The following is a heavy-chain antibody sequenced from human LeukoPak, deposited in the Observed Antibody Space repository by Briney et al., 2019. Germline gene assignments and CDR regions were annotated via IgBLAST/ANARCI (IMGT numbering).Heavy chain of an antibody. V-gene: IGHV3-30-3*01. D-gene: IGHD3-3*01. J-gene: IGHJ4*02. CDR2: ISYDGSNK. CDR3: ATAAGADFFDY. CDR1: GFTFSSYA. Sequence: GRSLRLSCAASGFTFSSYAMHWVRQAPGKGLEWVAVISYDGSNKYYADSVKGRFTISRDNSKNTLYLQMNSLRAEDTAVYYCATAAGADFFDYWGQGTLVTVSS.